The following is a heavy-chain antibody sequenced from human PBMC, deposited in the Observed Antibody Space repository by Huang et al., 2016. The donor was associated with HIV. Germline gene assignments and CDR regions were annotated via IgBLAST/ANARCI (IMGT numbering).Heavy chain of an antibody. CDR2: IKKDGREK. CDR3: ARGGAPYYDFWSGGHHYGMDV. Sequence: EVQLVESGGGLVQPGGSLRLSCAASGFTFGSYWMSWVRQAPGKGLEGVANIKKDGREKNYVDAGKGRFTISRDNVKNALYLQMYSLRVEDTAIYYCARGGAPYYDFWSGGHHYGMDVWGQGTTVTVSS. CDR1: GFTFGSYW. V-gene: IGHV3-7*04. J-gene: IGHJ6*02. D-gene: IGHD3-3*01.